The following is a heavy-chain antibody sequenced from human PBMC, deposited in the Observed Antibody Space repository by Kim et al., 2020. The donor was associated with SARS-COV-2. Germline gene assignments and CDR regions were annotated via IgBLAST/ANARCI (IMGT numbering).Heavy chain of an antibody. CDR2: ISAYNGNT. Sequence: ASVKVSCKASGYTFTSYGISWVRQAPGQGLEWMGWISAYNGNTNYAQKLQGRVTMTTDTSTSTAYMELRSLRSDDTAVYYCARDGTDYDILTGYYPRGLDIWGQGTMVTVSS. D-gene: IGHD3-9*01. V-gene: IGHV1-18*04. CDR1: GYTFTSYG. J-gene: IGHJ3*02. CDR3: ARDGTDYDILTGYYPRGLDI.